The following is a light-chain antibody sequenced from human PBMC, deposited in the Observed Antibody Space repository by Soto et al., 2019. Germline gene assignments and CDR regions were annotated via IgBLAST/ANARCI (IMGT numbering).Light chain of an antibody. CDR3: QKYYTAPTWT. J-gene: IGKJ1*01. CDR2: WAS. Sequence: DIVMTQSPDSLAVSLGERATINCKSSQSVFYSSNNKNYLAWYQQKPGQPPKLLIYWASTRESGVPDRISGSGSGTDFTLTITSLQAEDVAVYYCQKYYTAPTWTFGQGTKVEIK. CDR1: QSVFYSSNNKNY. V-gene: IGKV4-1*01.